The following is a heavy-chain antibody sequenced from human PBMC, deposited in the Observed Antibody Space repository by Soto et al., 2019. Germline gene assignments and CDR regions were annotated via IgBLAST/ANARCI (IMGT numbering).Heavy chain of an antibody. CDR3: AGERRREYCGGGSCYSGRYYGMDV. V-gene: IGHV1-2*04. J-gene: IGHJ6*02. CDR2: INPNSGGT. D-gene: IGHD2-15*01. CDR1: GYTFTGYY. Sequence: ASVKVSCKASGYTFTGYYMHWVRQAPGQGLEWMGWINPNSGGTNYAQKFQGWVTMTRETSISTAYMELSRLRSDDSAVDDGAGERRREYCGGGSCYSGRYYGMDVWGQGTTVTVSS.